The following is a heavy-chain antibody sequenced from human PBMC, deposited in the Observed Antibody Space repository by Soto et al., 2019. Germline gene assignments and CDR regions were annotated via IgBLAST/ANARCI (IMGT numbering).Heavy chain of an antibody. CDR3: ARSQAGYSSGWYYWFDP. D-gene: IGHD6-19*01. CDR1: GGTFSSYA. CDR2: IIPIFGTA. V-gene: IGHV1-69*12. Sequence: QVQLVQSGAEVKKPGSSVKVSYKASGGTFSSYAISWVRQAPGQGLEWMGGIIPIFGTANYAQKFQGRVTITADESTSTAYMELSSLRSEDTAVYYCARSQAGYSSGWYYWFDPWGQGTLVTVSS. J-gene: IGHJ5*02.